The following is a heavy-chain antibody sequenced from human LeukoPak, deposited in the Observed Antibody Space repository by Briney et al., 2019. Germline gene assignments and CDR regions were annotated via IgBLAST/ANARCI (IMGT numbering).Heavy chain of an antibody. V-gene: IGHV3-30*04. CDR2: ISYDGSNK. J-gene: IGHJ4*02. Sequence: GGSLRLSCAASGFTFSSCAMHWVRQAPGKGLEWVAVISYDGSNKYYADSVKGRFTISRDNSKNTLYLQMNSLRAEDTAVYYCASGSRRFDYWGQGTLVTVSS. D-gene: IGHD5-12*01. CDR3: ASGSRRFDY. CDR1: GFTFSSCA.